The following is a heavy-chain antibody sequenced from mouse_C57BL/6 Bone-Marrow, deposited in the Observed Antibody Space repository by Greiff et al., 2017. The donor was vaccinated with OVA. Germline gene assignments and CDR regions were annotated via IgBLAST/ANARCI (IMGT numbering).Heavy chain of an antibody. J-gene: IGHJ3*01. CDR3: ARRGYSNYERRAWFAY. CDR2: IYPRSGNT. V-gene: IGHV1-81*01. Sequence: VQLQQSGAELARPGASVKLSCKASGYTFTSYGISWVKQRPGQGLEWIGEIYPRSGNTYYNEKFKGKATLTADKSSSTAYMELRSLTSEDSAVYFCARRGYSNYERRAWFAYWGQGTLVTVSA. CDR1: GYTFTSYG. D-gene: IGHD2-5*01.